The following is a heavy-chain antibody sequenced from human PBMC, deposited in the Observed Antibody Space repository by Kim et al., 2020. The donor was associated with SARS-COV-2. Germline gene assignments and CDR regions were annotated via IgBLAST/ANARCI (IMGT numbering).Heavy chain of an antibody. CDR3: ARHGRGSTSLFFDY. D-gene: IGHD6-6*01. J-gene: IGHJ4*02. Sequence: NPSLKSRVTISVDTSKNQFALKLSSVTAADTAVYYCARHGRGSTSLFFDYWGQGTLVTVSS. V-gene: IGHV4-59*08.